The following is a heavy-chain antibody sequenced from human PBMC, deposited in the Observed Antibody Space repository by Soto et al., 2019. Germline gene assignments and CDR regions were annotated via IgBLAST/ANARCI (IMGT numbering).Heavy chain of an antibody. CDR1: GYHFTNYW. Sequence: GESLKISCKGSGYHFTNYWIGWVRQVPGKGLEWMGFIYPSDSDTRYSPSFQGQVTISTDKSISTAYLQWSSLKASDTAMYYCARPRGAVSATDFNYWGQGTLVTVSS. CDR3: ARPRGAVSATDFNY. J-gene: IGHJ4*02. V-gene: IGHV5-51*01. D-gene: IGHD1-26*01. CDR2: IYPSDSDT.